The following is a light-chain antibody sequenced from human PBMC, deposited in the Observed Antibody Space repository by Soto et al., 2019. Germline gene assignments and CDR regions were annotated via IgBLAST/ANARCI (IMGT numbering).Light chain of an antibody. CDR3: GTWDSSLSACQNV. J-gene: IGLJ1*01. CDR2: ENN. Sequence: QSVLTQPPSVSAAPGQKVTISCSGSSSNIGNNYVSWYQQLPGTAPKLLIYENNKRPSGIPDRFSGSKSGTSATLGITGLQTGDEADYYCGTWDSSLSACQNVFGTGTKVTVL. CDR1: SSNIGNNY. V-gene: IGLV1-51*02.